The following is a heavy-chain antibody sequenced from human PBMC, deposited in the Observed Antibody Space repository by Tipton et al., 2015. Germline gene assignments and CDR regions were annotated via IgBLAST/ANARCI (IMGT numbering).Heavy chain of an antibody. Sequence: GSLRLSCAASGFSVRSTYMTWVRQAPGKGLEWVSVISSDGTTFYADSVKGRFTISRDNAKDSLYLQMNSLRDDDTALYYCARDRGSGAYYRYWGQGTLVTVSS. V-gene: IGHV3-53*01. J-gene: IGHJ4*02. CDR2: ISSDGTT. D-gene: IGHD3-10*01. CDR1: GFSVRSTY. CDR3: ARDRGSGAYYRY.